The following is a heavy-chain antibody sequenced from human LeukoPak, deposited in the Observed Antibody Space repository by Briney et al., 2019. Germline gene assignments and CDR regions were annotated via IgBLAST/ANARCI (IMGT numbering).Heavy chain of an antibody. CDR2: IKQDESEK. V-gene: IGHV3-7*01. D-gene: IGHD3-3*01. Sequence: GGSLRLSCAASGFSLSSYWMSWVRQAPGRGLEWVASIKQDESEKYYVDSVKGRFTISRDNAKNSLYLQMNSLRAEDTAVYCCARVSNDFWSGYYLGYWGQGTLVTVSS. CDR3: ARVSNDFWSGYYLGY. CDR1: GFSLSSYW. J-gene: IGHJ4*02.